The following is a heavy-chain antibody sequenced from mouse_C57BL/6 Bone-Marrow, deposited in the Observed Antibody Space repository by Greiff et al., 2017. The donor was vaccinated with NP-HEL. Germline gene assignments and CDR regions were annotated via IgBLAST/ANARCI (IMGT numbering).Heavy chain of an antibody. D-gene: IGHD1-1*01. Sequence: EVQLVESGGGLVKPGGSLKLSCAASGFTFSSYAMSWVRQTPEKRLEWVATISDGGSYTYYPDNVKGRFTISRDNAKNNLYLQMSHLKSEDTAMYYCARVLYYYGSSYGFAYWGQGTLVTVSA. CDR3: ARVLYYYGSSYGFAY. CDR2: ISDGGSYT. V-gene: IGHV5-4*01. J-gene: IGHJ3*01. CDR1: GFTFSSYA.